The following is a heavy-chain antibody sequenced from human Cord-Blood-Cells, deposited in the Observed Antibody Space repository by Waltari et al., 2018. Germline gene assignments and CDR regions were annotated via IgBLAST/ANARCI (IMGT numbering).Heavy chain of an antibody. D-gene: IGHD3-3*01. CDR2: IRSKAYGGTT. V-gene: IGHV3-49*05. Sequence: EVQLVESGGGLVKPGRSLRLSCTASGFTFGDYAMSWFRQAPGKGLEWVGFIRSKAYGGTTEYAASVKGRFTISRDDSKSIAYLQMNSLKTEDTAVYYCTRESIDFWSGYYYFDYWGQGTLVTVSS. J-gene: IGHJ4*02. CDR1: GFTFGDYA. CDR3: TRESIDFWSGYYYFDY.